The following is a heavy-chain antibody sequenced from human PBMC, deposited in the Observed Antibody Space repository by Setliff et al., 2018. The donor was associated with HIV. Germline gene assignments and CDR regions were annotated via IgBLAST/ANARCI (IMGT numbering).Heavy chain of an antibody. J-gene: IGHJ1*01. CDR2: INPNSGGT. D-gene: IGHD3-9*01. CDR3: ARGGQNALRYFGWLPEGEYFHH. V-gene: IGHV1-2*02. CDR1: GYSFTGYY. Sequence: GASVKVSCKASGYSFTGYYIHWMRQAPGQGPEWLGWINPNSGGTNYAQKFQGRVTMTRDTSISTASMDLRSLRSDDTAFYYCARGGQNALRYFGWLPEGEYFHHWGQGTLVTVSS.